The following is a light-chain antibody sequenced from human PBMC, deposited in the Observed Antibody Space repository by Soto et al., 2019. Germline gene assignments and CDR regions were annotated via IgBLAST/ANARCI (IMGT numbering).Light chain of an antibody. CDR2: RNN. Sequence: QSVLTQPPSASGTPGQRVTISRSGSSSNIGSNYVYWYQHLPGTAPKLLIYRNNLRPSGVPDRFSGSKSGTSASLAISGLRSEDEADYYCAAWDDSLSGVVFGGGTKVTVL. CDR1: SSNIGSNY. V-gene: IGLV1-47*01. J-gene: IGLJ2*01. CDR3: AAWDDSLSGVV.